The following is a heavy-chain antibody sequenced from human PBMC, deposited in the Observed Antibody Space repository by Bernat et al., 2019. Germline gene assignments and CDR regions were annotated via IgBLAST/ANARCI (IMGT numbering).Heavy chain of an antibody. J-gene: IGHJ4*02. D-gene: IGHD5-12*01. Sequence: QVQLQESGPGLVKPSGTLSLTCAVSGGSISSSNWWSWVRQPPGKGLEWIGEIYHSGSTSYNPSLKSRVTISVDKSKNQFSLKLSSVTAADTAVYYCARIPYSGYSGYEFDYWGQGTLVTVSS. CDR3: ARIPYSGYSGYEFDY. CDR1: GGSISSSNW. V-gene: IGHV4-4*02. CDR2: IYHSGST.